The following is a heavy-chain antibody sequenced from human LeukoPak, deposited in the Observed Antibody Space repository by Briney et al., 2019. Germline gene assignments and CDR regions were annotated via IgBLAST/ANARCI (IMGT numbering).Heavy chain of an antibody. CDR1: GFTFSSYA. D-gene: IGHD1-26*01. J-gene: IGHJ6*03. Sequence: GGSLTLSCVASGFTFSSYALSWFRQAPGRGLEWGSSVSTSGGTTYSADSVKGRFTISRDKSKNTLYLQMNRLSAEDTAVFYCARSSRRVGASTTYYYYLYMDVWGKGTTVTVS. V-gene: IGHV3-23*01. CDR3: ARSSRRVGASTTYYYYLYMDV. CDR2: VSTSGGTT.